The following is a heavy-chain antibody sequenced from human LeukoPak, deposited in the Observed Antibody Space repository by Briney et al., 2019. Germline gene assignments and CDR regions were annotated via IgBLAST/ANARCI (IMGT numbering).Heavy chain of an antibody. CDR1: GGSISSSSYY. J-gene: IGHJ4*02. CDR2: IYTSGST. Sequence: SETLSLTCTVSGGSISSSSYYWSWIRQPAGKGLEWIGRIYTSGSTNYNPSLKSRVTMSVDTSKNQFSLKLSSVTAADTAVYYCASDYPEGYWGQGTLVTVSS. CDR3: ASDYPEGY. V-gene: IGHV4-61*02.